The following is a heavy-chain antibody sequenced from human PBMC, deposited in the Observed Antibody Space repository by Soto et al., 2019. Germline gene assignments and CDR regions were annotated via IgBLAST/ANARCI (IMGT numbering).Heavy chain of an antibody. CDR3: ARDGNIVATTYYFDY. CDR1: GFTFSSDA. V-gene: IGHV3-30-3*01. D-gene: IGHD5-12*01. Sequence: QVQLVESGGGVVQPGRSLRLSCAASGFTFSSDAMHWVRQAPGKGLEWVAVISYDGSNKYYADSVKGRFTISRDNSKNTLYLQMNSLRAEDTAVYYCARDGNIVATTYYFDYWGQGTLVTVSS. J-gene: IGHJ4*02. CDR2: ISYDGSNK.